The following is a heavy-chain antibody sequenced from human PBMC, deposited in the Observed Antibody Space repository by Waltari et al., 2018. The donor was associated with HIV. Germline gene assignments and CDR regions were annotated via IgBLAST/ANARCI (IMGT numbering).Heavy chain of an antibody. CDR2: ISGSGGST. Sequence: EVQLLESGGGLVQPGGSLRLSCAASGFTFSSYAMSWVRQAPGKGLEWVSAISGSGGSTYYADSVKGRSTISRDNSKNTLYLQMNSLRAEDTAVYYCAKDRRRGDAFDIWGQGTMVTVSS. J-gene: IGHJ3*02. V-gene: IGHV3-23*01. CDR3: AKDRRRGDAFDI. CDR1: GFTFSSYA.